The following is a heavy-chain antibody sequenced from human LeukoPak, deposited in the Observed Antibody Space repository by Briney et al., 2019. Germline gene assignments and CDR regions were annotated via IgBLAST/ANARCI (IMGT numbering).Heavy chain of an antibody. V-gene: IGHV3-74*01. Sequence: GGSLRLSCAASGFTFSSYWMHWVRQAPGKGLVWVSRVNSDGSSTSYADSVKGRFTISRDNAKNTPYLQMNSLRAEDTAVYYCARDVWRRGYSYGYDYWGQGTLVTVSS. J-gene: IGHJ4*02. D-gene: IGHD5-18*01. CDR1: GFTFSSYW. CDR3: ARDVWRRGYSYGYDY. CDR2: VNSDGSST.